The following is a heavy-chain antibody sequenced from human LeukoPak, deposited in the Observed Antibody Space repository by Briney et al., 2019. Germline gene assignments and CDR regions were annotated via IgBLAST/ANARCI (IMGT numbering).Heavy chain of an antibody. V-gene: IGHV3-11*01. CDR1: GFSFSDYY. CDR3: ATINFRPY. J-gene: IGHJ4*02. CDR2: IRSGATTI. D-gene: IGHD1-1*01. Sequence: GGSLRLSCEASGFSFSDYYMSWIRQPPGKGLEWIAYIRSGATTIYYADSVKGRFTISRDDAKNSLFLQMNSLRAEDTAIYYCATINFRPYWGQGTLVTVFS.